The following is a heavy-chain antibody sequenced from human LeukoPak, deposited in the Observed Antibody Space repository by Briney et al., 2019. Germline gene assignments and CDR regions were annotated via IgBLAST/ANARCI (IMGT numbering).Heavy chain of an antibody. D-gene: IGHD6-19*01. CDR3: AYSSGWYRPDAFDI. J-gene: IGHJ3*02. V-gene: IGHV4-34*01. CDR2: INHSGST. CDR1: GGSFSGYY. Sequence: SETPSLTCAVCGGSFSGYYWSWIRQPPGKGLEWIGEINHSGSTNYNPSLKSRVTISVDTSKNQFSLKLSSVTAADTAVYYCAYSSGWYRPDAFDIWGQGTMVTVSS.